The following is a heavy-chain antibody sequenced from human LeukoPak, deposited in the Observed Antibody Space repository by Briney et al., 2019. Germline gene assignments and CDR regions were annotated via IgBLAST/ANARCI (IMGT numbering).Heavy chain of an antibody. CDR1: GFTFDDYA. J-gene: IGHJ4*02. D-gene: IGHD6-19*01. CDR2: SSWNSGSI. Sequence: GGSLRLSCAASGFTFDDYAMHWVRQAPGKGLEWDSGSSWNSGSIGYADSVKGRFTISRDNAKNSLYLQMNSLRAEDMALYYCAKGKESAVAGYYFDYWGQGTLVTVSS. CDR3: AKGKESAVAGYYFDY. V-gene: IGHV3-9*03.